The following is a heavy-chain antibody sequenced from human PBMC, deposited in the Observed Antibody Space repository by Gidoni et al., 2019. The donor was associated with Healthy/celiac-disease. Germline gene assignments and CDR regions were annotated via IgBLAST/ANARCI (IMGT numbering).Heavy chain of an antibody. D-gene: IGHD3-3*01. Sequence: QVQLVESGGGVVQPGRSLRLSCAASGFTFSRYGMHWVRQAPGKGLEWVAVISYDGSNKYYADSVKGRFTISSDNSKNTLYLQKNSLRAEDTAVYYCAKDPNYDFWSGTFDYWGQGTLVTVSS. CDR3: AKDPNYDFWSGTFDY. J-gene: IGHJ4*02. CDR2: ISYDGSNK. V-gene: IGHV3-30*18. CDR1: GFTFSRYG.